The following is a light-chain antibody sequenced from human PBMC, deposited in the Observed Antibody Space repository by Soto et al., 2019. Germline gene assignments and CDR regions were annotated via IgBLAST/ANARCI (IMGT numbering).Light chain of an antibody. Sequence: DIQMTQSPSSLSASVGDSVTITCQASQDISNYLNWYQQKPGKAPKLLIYDASNLDIGVPSRFSGSGSGTHFTFTISSVQPEDFATYYCQQFDYLPITFGQGTRLESK. V-gene: IGKV1-33*01. CDR1: QDISNY. CDR2: DAS. J-gene: IGKJ5*01. CDR3: QQFDYLPIT.